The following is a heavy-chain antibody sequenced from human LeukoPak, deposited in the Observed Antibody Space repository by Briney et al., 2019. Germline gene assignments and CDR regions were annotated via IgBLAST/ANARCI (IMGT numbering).Heavy chain of an antibody. Sequence: GGSLRLSCTASAFTFGDYAMRWVRQAPGKGLEWVGFIISKAYGGTTEYAASVKGRSTISRDESKSIAYLQMNSLKTEDTAVYYCTRAGMEEYYYGAGSYYPWGQGTLVTVSS. CDR2: IISKAYGGTT. J-gene: IGHJ5*02. CDR3: TRAGMEEYYYGAGSYYP. CDR1: AFTFGDYA. D-gene: IGHD3-10*01. V-gene: IGHV3-49*04.